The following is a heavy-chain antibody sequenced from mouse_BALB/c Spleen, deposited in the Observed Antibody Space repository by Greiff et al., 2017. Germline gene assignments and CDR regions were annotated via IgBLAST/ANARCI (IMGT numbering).Heavy chain of an antibody. CDR3: ARGHAMDY. V-gene: IGHV5-17*02. CDR1: GFTFSSFG. Sequence: EVKVVESGGGLVKPGGSLKLSCAASGFTFSSFGMHWVRQAPEKGLEWVAYISSGSSTIYYADTVKGRFTISRDNPKNTLFLQMTSLRSEDTAMYYCARGHAMDYWGQGTSVTVSS. J-gene: IGHJ4*01. CDR2: ISSGSSTI.